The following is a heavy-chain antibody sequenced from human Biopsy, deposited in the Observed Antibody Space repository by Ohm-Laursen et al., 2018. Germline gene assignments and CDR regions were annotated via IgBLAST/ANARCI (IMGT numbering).Heavy chain of an antibody. CDR1: GGSFTGHY. V-gene: IGHV4-59*11. CDR3: ARGSNDSGGLYFPR. J-gene: IGHJ4*02. D-gene: IGHD4-23*01. Sequence: TLSLTCTVSGGSFTGHYWTWIRQPPGKGLEWIGHTSHTGYTSYKSSLESRVTISLDTSRKHFSLRLTSLAAADTAVYYCARGSNDSGGLYFPRWGQGTLLTVSS. CDR2: TSHTGYT.